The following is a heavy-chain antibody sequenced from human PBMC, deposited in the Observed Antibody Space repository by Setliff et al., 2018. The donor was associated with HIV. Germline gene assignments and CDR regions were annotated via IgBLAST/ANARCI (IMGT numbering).Heavy chain of an antibody. CDR2: IYTSGST. D-gene: IGHD6-19*01. CDR3: EVAGQ. V-gene: IGHV4-61*02. Sequence: SETLSLTCTVSGGSISSGSYYWSRIRQPAGKGLEWIGRIYTSGSTNYNPSLKSRVTISVDTSKNQFSLKLRSVTAADTAVYYCEVAGQWGQGTLVTVSS. CDR1: GGSISSGSYY. J-gene: IGHJ4*02.